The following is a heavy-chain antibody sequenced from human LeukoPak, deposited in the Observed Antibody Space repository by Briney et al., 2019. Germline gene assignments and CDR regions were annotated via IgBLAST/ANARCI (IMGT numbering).Heavy chain of an antibody. CDR1: GFTFRNYA. CDR2: ITDDAGST. J-gene: IGHJ4*02. V-gene: IGHV3-23*01. D-gene: IGHD6-6*01. Sequence: PGGSLRLSCAASGFTFRNYAMIWVRQAPGKGLDWISGITDDAGSTWYADSVKGWFTISRDNSKNTLYLQMNGLRAEDTAVYYCAKGSSTARPYYFDCWGQGTLVSVSS. CDR3: AKGSSTARPYYFDC.